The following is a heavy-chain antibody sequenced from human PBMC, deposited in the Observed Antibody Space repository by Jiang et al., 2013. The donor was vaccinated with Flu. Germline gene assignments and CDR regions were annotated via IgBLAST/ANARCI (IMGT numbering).Heavy chain of an antibody. J-gene: IGHJ6*02. D-gene: IGHD1-26*01. CDR3: TRMGVGAIGYWGVDV. Sequence: PTQTLTLTCTFSGFSLNTPGMRVSWIRQPPGKAPEWLARIDWDDDEFYSPFLRPRLRISKDTSKNQVVLTMTNMEPADTATYYCTRMGVGAIGYWGVDVWGQGTTVTVS. CDR1: GFSLNTPGMR. V-gene: IGHV2-70*04. CDR2: IDWDDDE.